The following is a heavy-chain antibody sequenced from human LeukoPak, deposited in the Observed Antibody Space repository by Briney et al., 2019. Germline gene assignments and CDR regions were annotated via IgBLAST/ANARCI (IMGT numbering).Heavy chain of an antibody. Sequence: SVKVSCKASGYTFTSYDINWVRPATGQGLEWMGWMNPNSGNTGYSQKFQGRVTMTRNTSISTAYMELSSLRSEDTAVYYCARGWGRSTKWFGELLKRGRHYYYYYYMDVWGKGTTVTISS. J-gene: IGHJ6*03. D-gene: IGHD3-10*01. CDR3: ARGWGRSTKWFGELLKRGRHYYYYYYMDV. V-gene: IGHV1-8*01. CDR1: GYTFTSYD. CDR2: MNPNSGNT.